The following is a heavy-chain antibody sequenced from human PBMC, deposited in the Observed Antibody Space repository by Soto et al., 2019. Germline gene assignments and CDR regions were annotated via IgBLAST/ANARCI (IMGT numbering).Heavy chain of an antibody. V-gene: IGHV3-33*01. Sequence: QVQLVESGGGVVQPGRSLRLSCAASGFTFSSYGMHWVRQAPGKGLEWVAVIWFDGSNKYYADSVKGRFTISRDNSKNTRYLQMNSLRAEDTAVYYCARGDSYNYYYGMDVWGQGTTVTVSS. D-gene: IGHD2-21*02. J-gene: IGHJ6*02. CDR3: ARGDSYNYYYGMDV. CDR1: GFTFSSYG. CDR2: IWFDGSNK.